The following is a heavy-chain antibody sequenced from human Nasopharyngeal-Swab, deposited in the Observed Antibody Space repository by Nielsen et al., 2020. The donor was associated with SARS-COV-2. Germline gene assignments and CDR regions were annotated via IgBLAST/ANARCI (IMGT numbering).Heavy chain of an antibody. D-gene: IGHD1-26*01. CDR3: ARDVAIVGATLEN. V-gene: IGHV3-48*02. Sequence: GGSLRLSCAASEFTMSRNGMHWFRQAPGKGLEWVAYISSSSSTSYYADSVKGRFTISRDNPKNSLYLQMNSLRDEDTALYYCARDVAIVGATLENWGQGTLVTVSS. CDR1: EFTMSRNG. CDR2: ISSSSSTS. J-gene: IGHJ4*02.